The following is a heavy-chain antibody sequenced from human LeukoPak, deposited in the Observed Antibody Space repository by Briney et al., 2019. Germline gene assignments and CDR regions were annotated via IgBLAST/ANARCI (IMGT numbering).Heavy chain of an antibody. V-gene: IGHV4-34*01. D-gene: IGHD2-2*01. CDR3: ARDLPAAPYYYYYGMDV. CDR1: GGSFSGYY. Sequence: SETLSLTCAVYGGSFSGYYWSWIRQPPGKGLEWIGEINHSGSTNYNPSLKSRVTISVDTSKNQFSLKLSSVTAADMAVYYCARDLPAAPYYYYYGMDVWGKGTTVTVSS. CDR2: INHSGST. J-gene: IGHJ6*04.